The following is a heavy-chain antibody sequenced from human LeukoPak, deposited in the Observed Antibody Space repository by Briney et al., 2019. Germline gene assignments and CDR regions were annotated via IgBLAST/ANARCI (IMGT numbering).Heavy chain of an antibody. CDR1: GGTFSSYA. J-gene: IGHJ3*02. CDR3: ARVRATVTTSAFDI. D-gene: IGHD4-17*01. Sequence: ASVKVSCKASGGTFSSYAISWVRQAPGQGLEWMGGIIPIFGTANYAQKFQGRVTITADKSTSTAYMELSSLRSEDTAVYYCARVRATVTTSAFDIWGQGTMVTVSS. CDR2: IIPIFGTA. V-gene: IGHV1-69*06.